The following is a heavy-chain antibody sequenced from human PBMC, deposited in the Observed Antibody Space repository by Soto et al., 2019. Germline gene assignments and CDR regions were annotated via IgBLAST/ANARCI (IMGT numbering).Heavy chain of an antibody. CDR3: ARDSRGSSWVDYHYYYGRAV. CDR1: GYTFTDYY. V-gene: IGHV1-2*04. CDR2: INPNGGGT. Sequence: ASVKVSCKASGYTFTDYYVHWVRQAPGQGLEWMGWINPNGGGTNYAQKFQGWVTMTRDTSIRTAYMELSRLRSDDTAVYYCARDSRGSSWVDYHYYYGRAVGGQGTTVTVSS. J-gene: IGHJ6*02. D-gene: IGHD1-26*01.